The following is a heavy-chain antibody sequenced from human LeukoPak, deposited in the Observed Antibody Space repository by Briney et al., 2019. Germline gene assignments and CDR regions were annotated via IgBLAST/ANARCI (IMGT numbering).Heavy chain of an antibody. CDR2: IIPIFGTA. D-gene: IGHD6-13*01. CDR1: GSTFISYA. J-gene: IGHJ6*03. CDR3: ARLGVWQQLASYYYYYMDV. V-gene: IGHV1-69*05. Sequence: SVKVSCKASGSTFISYAISWVRQAAGQGLEWMGGIIPIFGTANYAQKFQGRVTITTDESTSTAYMELSSLRSEDTAVYYCARLGVWQQLASYYYYYMDVWGKGTTATVSS.